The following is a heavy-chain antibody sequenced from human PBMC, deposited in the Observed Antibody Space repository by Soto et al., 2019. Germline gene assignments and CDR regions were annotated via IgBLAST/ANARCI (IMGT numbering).Heavy chain of an antibody. Sequence: GESLKISCAASGFTFSSYGMHWVRQAPGKGLEWVAVISYDGSNKYYADSVKGRFTISRDNSKNTLYLQMNSLRAEDTAVYYCAKDGPPSPVSGMNWFDPWGQGTLVTVSS. CDR2: ISYDGSNK. J-gene: IGHJ5*02. CDR3: AKDGPPSPVSGMNWFDP. D-gene: IGHD3-16*01. CDR1: GFTFSSYG. V-gene: IGHV3-30*18.